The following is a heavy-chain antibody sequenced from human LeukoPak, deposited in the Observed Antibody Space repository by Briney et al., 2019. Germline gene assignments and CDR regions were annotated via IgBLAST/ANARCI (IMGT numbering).Heavy chain of an antibody. CDR2: ISGSGGST. D-gene: IGHD1-26*01. CDR1: GFTFTDYW. V-gene: IGHV3-23*01. Sequence: GGSLRLSCAASGFTFTDYWMSWVRQAPGKGLEWVSGISGSGGSTYYADSVKGRFTISRDDSKNTLYLQVNSLRAEDTAVYYCAKDRRLRVTQWDAFDYWGQGTLVTVSS. CDR3: AKDRRLRVTQWDAFDY. J-gene: IGHJ4*02.